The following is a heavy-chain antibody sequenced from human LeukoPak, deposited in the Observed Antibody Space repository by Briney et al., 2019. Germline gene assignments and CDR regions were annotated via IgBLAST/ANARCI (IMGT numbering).Heavy chain of an antibody. V-gene: IGHV4-31*01. CDR1: GGSISRCGYY. J-gene: IGHJ4*02. Sequence: SSQTLSLPCTVSGGSISRCGYYWSSIRQHPGKGLEWLGNIYYSGSTYYNPSLKSQVTISVDTSKNQFSLKLSSVTAADTAVYYCARTMVRGVISCFDYWGQGTLVTVSS. D-gene: IGHD3-10*01. CDR2: IYYSGST. CDR3: ARTMVRGVISCFDY.